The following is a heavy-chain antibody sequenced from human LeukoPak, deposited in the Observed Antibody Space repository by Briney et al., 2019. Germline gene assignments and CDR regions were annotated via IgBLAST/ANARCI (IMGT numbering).Heavy chain of an antibody. J-gene: IGHJ4*02. CDR3: AGRSAVAGTTDNY. Sequence: PSETLSLTCTVSGGSISSYYWSWIRQPPGKGLEWIGYIYYSGSTNYNPSLKSRVTISVDTSKNQFSLKLSSVTAADTAVYYCAGRSAVAGTTDNYWGQGTLLTVSS. CDR2: IYYSGST. D-gene: IGHD6-19*01. CDR1: GGSISSYY. V-gene: IGHV4-59*12.